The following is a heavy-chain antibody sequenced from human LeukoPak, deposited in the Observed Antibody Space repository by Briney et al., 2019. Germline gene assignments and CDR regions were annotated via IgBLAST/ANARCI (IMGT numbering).Heavy chain of an antibody. CDR2: IGIDSGNT. CDR1: GFTVSNNY. V-gene: IGHV3-11*06. CDR3: ARDHNYAFDN. J-gene: IGHJ4*02. Sequence: GGSLRLSCAASGFTVSNNYMSWVRQAPGKGLEWISYIGIDSGNTKYADSVRGRFTISADKAKNSLYLQMNSLRVEDTAVYYCARDHNYAFDNWGQGTLVSVAS. D-gene: IGHD1-1*01.